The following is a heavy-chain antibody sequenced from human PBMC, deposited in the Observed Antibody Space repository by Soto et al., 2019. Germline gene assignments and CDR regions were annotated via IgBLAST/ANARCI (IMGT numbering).Heavy chain of an antibody. V-gene: IGHV3-23*01. CDR3: AKVGPYYDFWSGNFDY. Sequence: GGSLRLSCAASGFTFSSYAMSWVRQAPGKGLEWVSAISGSGGSTYYADSVKVRFTISRDNSKNTLYLQMNSLRAEDTAVYYCAKVGPYYDFWSGNFDYWGQGTLVTVSS. CDR2: ISGSGGST. D-gene: IGHD3-3*01. CDR1: GFTFSSYA. J-gene: IGHJ4*02.